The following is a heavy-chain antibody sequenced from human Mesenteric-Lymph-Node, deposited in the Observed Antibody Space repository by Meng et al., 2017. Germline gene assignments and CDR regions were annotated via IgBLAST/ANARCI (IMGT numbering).Heavy chain of an antibody. CDR2: IYYSGST. Sequence: VQLQQWGAGLLKPSDTLSLTCAVSGYSISSSNWWVWIRQPPGKGLELIGYIYYSGSTDYNPSLKSRVTMSVDTSKNQFSLKLSSVTAVDTAVYYCARKRDGYNPFDDWGQGTLVTVSS. CDR1: GYSISSSNW. CDR3: ARKRDGYNPFDD. J-gene: IGHJ4*02. V-gene: IGHV4-28*01. D-gene: IGHD5-24*01.